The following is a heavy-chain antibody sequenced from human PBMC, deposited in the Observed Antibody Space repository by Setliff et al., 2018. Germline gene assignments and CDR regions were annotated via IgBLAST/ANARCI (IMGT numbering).Heavy chain of an antibody. V-gene: IGHV1-18*01. CDR3: ARDADYYDSSENPIVDY. CDR2: VTIYNGNT. J-gene: IGHJ4*02. D-gene: IGHD3-22*01. CDR1: GYTFSNYG. Sequence: ASVKVSCKASGYTFSNYGVTWVRQAPGQGLEWMGWVTIYNGNTKYAQNLQGRLTLTTDISTSTAYMELGSLTTDDTAVYYCARDADYYDSSENPIVDYWGQGTLVTVSS.